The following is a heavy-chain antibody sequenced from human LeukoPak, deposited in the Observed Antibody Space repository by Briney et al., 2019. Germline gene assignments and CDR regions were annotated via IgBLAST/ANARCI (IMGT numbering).Heavy chain of an antibody. J-gene: IGHJ4*02. CDR1: GYTFTGYY. CDR2: INPNSGGT. D-gene: IGHD4-11*01. Sequence: ASVKVSCKASGYTFTGYYMHWVRQAPGQGLEWMGWINPNSGGTNYAQKFQGRVIMTRDTSISTAYMELSRLRSDDTAVYYCAREGPGYSNYVVTSFDYWGQGTLVTVSS. CDR3: AREGPGYSNYVVTSFDY. V-gene: IGHV1-2*02.